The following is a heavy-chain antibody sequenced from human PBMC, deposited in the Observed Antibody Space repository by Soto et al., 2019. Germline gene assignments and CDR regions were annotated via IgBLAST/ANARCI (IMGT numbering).Heavy chain of an antibody. CDR3: ARDRRFLEWLHSLYYYYGMDV. CDR2: ISAYNGNT. J-gene: IGHJ6*02. CDR1: GYTFTSYG. Sequence: ASVKVSCKASGYTFTSYGISWVRQAPGQGLEWMGWISAYNGNTNYAQKPQGRVTMTTDTSTSTAYMELRSLRSDDTAVYYCARDRRFLEWLHSLYYYYGMDVWGQGTTVTVSS. D-gene: IGHD3-3*01. V-gene: IGHV1-18*01.